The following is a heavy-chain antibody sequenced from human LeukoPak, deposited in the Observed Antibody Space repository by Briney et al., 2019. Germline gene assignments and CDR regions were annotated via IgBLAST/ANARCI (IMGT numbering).Heavy chain of an antibody. D-gene: IGHD2-15*01. CDR3: ARDRCSGGSCYSFDY. V-gene: IGHV1-2*04. CDR1: GYTFTGYY. Sequence: SVKVSCKACGYTFTGYYMHGVRQAPGQGLEWMGWINPNSGGTNNAQKFQGWVTMTRDTSISTAYMELSRLRSDDTAVYYCARDRCSGGSCYSFDYWGQGTLVTVSS. CDR2: INPNSGGT. J-gene: IGHJ4*02.